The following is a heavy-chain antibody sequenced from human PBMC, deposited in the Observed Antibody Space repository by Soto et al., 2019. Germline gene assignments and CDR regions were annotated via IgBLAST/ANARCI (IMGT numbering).Heavy chain of an antibody. J-gene: IGHJ4*02. V-gene: IGHV1-69*13. CDR3: ARDPGSVAAAGLYFEY. CDR1: GGTFSSYA. CDR2: IIPIFGTA. Sequence: SVKVSCKASGGTFSSYAISWVRQAPGQGLEWMGGIIPIFGTANYAQKFQGRVTITADESTSTAYMELSSLRSEDTAVYYCARDPGSVAAAGLYFEYWGQGTLVTLSS. D-gene: IGHD6-13*01.